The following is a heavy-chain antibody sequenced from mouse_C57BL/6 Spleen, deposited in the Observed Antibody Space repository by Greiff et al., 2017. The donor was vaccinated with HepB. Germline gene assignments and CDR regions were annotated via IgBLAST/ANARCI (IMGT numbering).Heavy chain of an antibody. CDR1: GYSITSGYN. CDR3: VHDYDAWFAY. D-gene: IGHD2-4*01. Sequence: EVKLVESGPGLVKPSQSLSLTCSVTGYSITSGYNWNWIRQFPGNKLEWMGYISYDGSNNYNPSLKNRISITRDTSKNQFFLKLNSVTTEDTATYYCVHDYDAWFAYWGQGTLVTVSA. V-gene: IGHV3-6*01. CDR2: ISYDGSN. J-gene: IGHJ3*01.